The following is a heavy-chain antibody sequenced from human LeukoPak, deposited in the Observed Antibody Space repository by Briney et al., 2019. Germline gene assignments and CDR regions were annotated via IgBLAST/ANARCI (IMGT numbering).Heavy chain of an antibody. CDR1: GFTFSNSD. Sequence: GGSLRLSCAASGFTFSNSDMNWVHQAPGKGLEWVSGVSWNGSRTHYADSVKGRFIISRDNSRNTLYLQTNSLRAEDTAVYYCAREYYDFWSGTFDYWGQGTLVTVSS. D-gene: IGHD3-3*01. J-gene: IGHJ4*02. CDR3: AREYYDFWSGTFDY. V-gene: IGHV3-35*01. CDR2: VSWNGSRT.